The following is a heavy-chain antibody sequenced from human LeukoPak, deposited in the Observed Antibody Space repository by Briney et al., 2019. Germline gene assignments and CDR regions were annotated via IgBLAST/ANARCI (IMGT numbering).Heavy chain of an antibody. CDR1: GFTFSGSA. CDR2: IRSKANSYAT. V-gene: IGHV3-73*01. D-gene: IGHD4-23*01. CDR3: TSHYGGNSAEAA. J-gene: IGHJ5*02. Sequence: QPGGSLKLSCAASGFTFSGSAMHWVRQASGKGLEWVGRIRSKANSYATAYAASVKGGFTISRDDSKNTAYLQMNSLKTEDTAVYYCTSHYGGNSAEAAWGQGTLVTVSS.